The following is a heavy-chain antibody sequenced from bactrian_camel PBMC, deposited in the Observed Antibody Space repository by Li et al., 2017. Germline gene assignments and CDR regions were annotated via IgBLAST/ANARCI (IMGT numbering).Heavy chain of an antibody. V-gene: IGHV3S53*01. CDR1: ERIYQACG. D-gene: IGHD5*01. J-gene: IGHJ7*01. Sequence: VQLVESGGGSVRAGGSLKLSCSGASERIYQACGLAWYSQAPGKEREVVAAVAPDGSPSYADSVKGRFTITQGNAKMSLFLQMNLLKPEDTAMYYCAADRPSSISGRAPVRCGSRLYYGMDYFGEGTQVTVS. CDR2: VAPDGSP.